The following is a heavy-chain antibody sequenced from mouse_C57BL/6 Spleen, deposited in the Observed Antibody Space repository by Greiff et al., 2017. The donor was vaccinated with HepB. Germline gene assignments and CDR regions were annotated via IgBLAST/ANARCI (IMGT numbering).Heavy chain of an antibody. CDR2: IHPSDSDT. V-gene: IGHV1-74*01. CDR3: ARRFITTVVATDWYFDV. Sequence: VQLQQPGAELVKPGASVKVSCKASGYTFTSYWMHWVKQRPGQGLEWIGRIHPSDSDTNYNQKFKGKATLTVDKSSSTAYMQLSSLTSEDSAVYYWARRFITTVVATDWYFDVWGTGTTVTVSS. CDR1: GYTFTSYW. J-gene: IGHJ1*03. D-gene: IGHD1-1*01.